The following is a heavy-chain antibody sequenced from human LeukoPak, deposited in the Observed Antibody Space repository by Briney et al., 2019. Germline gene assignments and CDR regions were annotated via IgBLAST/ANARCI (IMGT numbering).Heavy chain of an antibody. Sequence: SQTLSLTCTVSGASIRSGDYYWSWIRQPPGKGLEWIGYIYYSGSTHYNPSLKSRVTISVDTSKNQFSLKLSSVTAADTAVYYCARDMTDWWFDPWGQGTLVTVSS. CDR3: ARDMTDWWFDP. J-gene: IGHJ5*02. D-gene: IGHD3-9*01. CDR1: GASIRSGDYY. CDR2: IYYSGST. V-gene: IGHV4-30-4*01.